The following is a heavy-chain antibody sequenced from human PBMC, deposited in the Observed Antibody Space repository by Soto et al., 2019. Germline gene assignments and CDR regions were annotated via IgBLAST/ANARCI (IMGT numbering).Heavy chain of an antibody. D-gene: IGHD6-6*01. V-gene: IGHV1-69*13. CDR3: ARTLQGVVGGEYSSSEPHYYYYYGVDV. CDR1: GYTFSSYA. J-gene: IGHJ6*02. Sequence: ASVKVSCKASGYTFSSYAISWVRQAPGQGLEWMGGIIPIFGTANYAQKFQGRVTITADESTSTAYMELSSLRSEDTAVYYCARTLQGVVGGEYSSSEPHYYYYYGVDVWGQGTTVTVSS. CDR2: IIPIFGTA.